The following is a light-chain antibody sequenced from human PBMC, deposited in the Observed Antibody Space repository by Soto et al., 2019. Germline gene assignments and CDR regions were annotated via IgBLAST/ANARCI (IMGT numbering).Light chain of an antibody. CDR1: QSVSSH. CDR2: GAS. V-gene: IGKV3-15*01. Sequence: EIVMTQSPATLSVSPGERATLSCRASQSVSSHLAWYQHKPGQPPRLLLYGASIRLSGIPARFSGSGAGTEFTLTINSRQSEDFAVYYCQQYDNRPGTFGQGTKVEIK. J-gene: IGKJ1*01. CDR3: QQYDNRPGT.